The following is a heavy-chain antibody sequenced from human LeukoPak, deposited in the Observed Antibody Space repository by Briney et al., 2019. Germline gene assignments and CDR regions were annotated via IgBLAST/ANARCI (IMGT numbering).Heavy chain of an antibody. CDR2: ISGDGGST. D-gene: IGHD3-9*01. Sequence: GGSLRLSCAASGFTLDDYAMHWVRQAPGKGLEWVSLISGDGGSTYYADSAKGRFTISRDNSKNSLYLQMNSLRTEDTALYYCAKDESNGDYDILSYGMDVWGQGTTVTVSS. V-gene: IGHV3-43*02. CDR3: AKDESNGDYDILSYGMDV. J-gene: IGHJ6*02. CDR1: GFTLDDYA.